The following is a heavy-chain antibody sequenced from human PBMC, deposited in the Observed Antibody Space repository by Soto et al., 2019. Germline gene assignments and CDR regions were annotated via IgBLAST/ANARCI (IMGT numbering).Heavy chain of an antibody. V-gene: IGHV1-18*01. Sequence: QVQLVQSGAEVKKPGASVKVSGKASGYTFTSYGISWVRQAPGQGLEWMGWISAYNGNTNYAQRLQGRVTMTTDTATRTAYMELRSVRSDDTAVYYCAREGCSGGSCYPFDYWGQGTLVTVSS. CDR2: ISAYNGNT. CDR1: GYTFTSYG. CDR3: AREGCSGGSCYPFDY. D-gene: IGHD2-15*01. J-gene: IGHJ4*02.